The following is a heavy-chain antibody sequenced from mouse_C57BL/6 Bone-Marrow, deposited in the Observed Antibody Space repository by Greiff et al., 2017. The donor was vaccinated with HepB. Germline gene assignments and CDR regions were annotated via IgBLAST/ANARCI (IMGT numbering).Heavy chain of an antibody. CDR2: ITHSGET. Sequence: QVQLKESGPGLVKPSQSLFLTCSITGFPITSGYYWIWIRQSPGKPLEWMGYITHSGETFYNPSLQSPISITRETSKNQFFLQLNSVTTEDTAMYYCAGDRKGDRGFAYWGQGTLVTVSA. V-gene: IGHV12-3*01. D-gene: IGHD2-14*01. CDR3: AGDRKGDRGFAY. J-gene: IGHJ3*01. CDR1: GFPITSGYY.